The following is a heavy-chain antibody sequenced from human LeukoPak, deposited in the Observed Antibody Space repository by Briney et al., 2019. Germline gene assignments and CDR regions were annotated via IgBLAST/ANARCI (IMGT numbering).Heavy chain of an antibody. J-gene: IGHJ4*02. Sequence: PGGSLRLSCAVSGITLSNYGMSWVRLAPGKGLEWVAGISGSGGSTNYADSVKGRFTISRDNPKNTLYLQMNSLRAEDTAVYYCARVCGGDCYSGFDYWGQGTLVTVSS. V-gene: IGHV3-23*01. CDR3: ARVCGGDCYSGFDY. CDR2: ISGSGGST. CDR1: GITLSNYG. D-gene: IGHD2-21*02.